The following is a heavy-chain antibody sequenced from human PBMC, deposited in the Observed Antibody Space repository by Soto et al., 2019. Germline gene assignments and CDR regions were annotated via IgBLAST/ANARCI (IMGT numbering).Heavy chain of an antibody. Sequence: SETLSLTCTVSGGSISSYYWSWIRQPPGKGLEWIGYIYYSGSTNYNPSLKSRVTISVDTSKNQFSLKLSSVTAADTAVYYCALRLADPGRLYFYYRGQRTLVTVS. CDR2: IYYSGST. CDR3: ALRLADPGRLYFYY. V-gene: IGHV4-59*12. CDR1: GGSISSYY. J-gene: IGHJ4*02. D-gene: IGHD3-16*01.